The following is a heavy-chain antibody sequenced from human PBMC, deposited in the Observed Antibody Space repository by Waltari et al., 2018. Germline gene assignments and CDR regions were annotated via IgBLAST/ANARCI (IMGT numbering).Heavy chain of an antibody. V-gene: IGHV3-48*04. J-gene: IGHJ3*02. CDR3: VRDHRFAFDN. CDR2: ISAGSGNK. Sequence: EVQLVESGGGLAQPGGSLGLPCAASGFPLSSYSVNWVRQAPGKGLEWVSYISAGSGNKRYADSVEGRFSISRDNTRNSLSLQMNSLRVEDTAVYYCVRDHRFAFDNWGQGTVVSVSS. CDR1: GFPLSSYS.